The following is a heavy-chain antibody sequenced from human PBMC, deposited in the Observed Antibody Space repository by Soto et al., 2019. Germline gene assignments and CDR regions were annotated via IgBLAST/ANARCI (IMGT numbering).Heavy chain of an antibody. CDR3: VREVARVGSTSETVAS. CDR1: GDSMSGYW. V-gene: IGHV4-4*07. J-gene: IGHJ4*02. D-gene: IGHD6-6*01. CDR2: VYFTGKI. Sequence: PSETLSLTCTASGDSMSGYWWSWIRQPAGEGLQWIGRVYFTGKINYNPSLRSRVTVSLDMSKNQFYLTLTSVTAADTAAYFCVREVARVGSTSETVASWGQGSQV.